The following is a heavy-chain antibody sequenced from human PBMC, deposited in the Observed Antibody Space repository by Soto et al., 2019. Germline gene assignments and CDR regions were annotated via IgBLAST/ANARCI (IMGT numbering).Heavy chain of an antibody. Sequence: ASVKVSCKASGYTFTSYDINWVRQATGQGLEWMGWMNPNSGNTGYAQKFQGRVTMTRNTSISTAYMELSSLRSEDTAVYYCARGGKYGDYDDYYYYYMDVWGKGTTVTVSS. CDR3: ARGGKYGDYDDYYYYYMDV. D-gene: IGHD4-17*01. CDR2: MNPNSGNT. CDR1: GYTFTSYD. J-gene: IGHJ6*03. V-gene: IGHV1-8*01.